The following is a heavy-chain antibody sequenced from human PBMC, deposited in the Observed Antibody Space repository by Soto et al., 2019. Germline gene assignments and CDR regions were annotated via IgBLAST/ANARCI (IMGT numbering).Heavy chain of an antibody. J-gene: IGHJ4*02. Sequence: PGGSLRLSCAASGFTFNTYWMTWVRQAPGKGLEWVANMNQDGSQRNYVDSVKGRFTISRDNAQNSLYLQIDSLTAEDTAMYYCARHYSGSYSFGSWGQGTMVTVSS. CDR2: MNQDGSQR. CDR3: ARHYSGSYSFGS. V-gene: IGHV3-7*05. D-gene: IGHD1-26*01. CDR1: GFTFNTYW.